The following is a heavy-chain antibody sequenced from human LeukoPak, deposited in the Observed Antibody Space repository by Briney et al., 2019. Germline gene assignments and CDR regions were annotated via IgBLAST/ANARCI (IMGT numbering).Heavy chain of an antibody. D-gene: IGHD6-19*01. CDR1: GFTFDDYA. J-gene: IGHJ4*02. Sequence: GRSLRLSCAASGFTFDDYAMHWVWQAPGKGLEWVSGISWNGGSIGYADSVKGRFTISRDNAKSSLYLQMNSLRAEDTALYYCVPESVAGTNYWGQGTLVTVSS. CDR2: ISWNGGSI. CDR3: VPESVAGTNY. V-gene: IGHV3-9*01.